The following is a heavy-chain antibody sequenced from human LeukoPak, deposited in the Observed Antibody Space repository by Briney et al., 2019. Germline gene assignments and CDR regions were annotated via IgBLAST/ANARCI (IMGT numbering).Heavy chain of an antibody. J-gene: IGHJ4*02. Sequence: SETLSLTCTVSGGSISSSNYYWGWIRQPPGKGLEWIGSMYYGGNTNYNPSLKSRVTLSVDTSKNQFSLKVSSVTAADTAVYYCARHPSCTTITHCSFDFWGRGTLVTVSS. CDR3: ARHPSCTTITHCSFDF. V-gene: IGHV4-39*01. CDR2: MYYGGNT. D-gene: IGHD4-11*01. CDR1: GGSISSSNYY.